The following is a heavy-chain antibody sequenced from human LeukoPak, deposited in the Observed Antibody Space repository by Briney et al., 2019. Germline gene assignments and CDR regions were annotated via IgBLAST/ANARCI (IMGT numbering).Heavy chain of an antibody. CDR3: ARGPGAPNWFDP. CDR1: GGSISSSSYY. CDR2: IYYSGST. V-gene: IGHV4-39*07. D-gene: IGHD3-10*01. J-gene: IGHJ5*02. Sequence: SETLSLTCTVSGGSISSSSYYWGWIRPPPGKGLEWIGSIYYSGSTYYNPSLKSRVTISVDTSKNQFSLKLSSVTAADTAVYYCARGPGAPNWFDPWGQGTLVTVSS.